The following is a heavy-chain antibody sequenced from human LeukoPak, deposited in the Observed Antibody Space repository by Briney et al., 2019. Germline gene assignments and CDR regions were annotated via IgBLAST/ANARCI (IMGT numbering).Heavy chain of an antibody. J-gene: IGHJ4*02. Sequence: GGSLRLSCAASGFTFSSYAMSWVRQAPGKGLEWVSAISGSGGSTYYADSVKGRFTISRDNSKNTLYLQMNSLRAEDTAAYYCAKDRSSTSCYDYWGQGTLVTVSS. CDR1: GFTFSSYA. V-gene: IGHV3-23*01. CDR3: AKDRSSTSCYDY. CDR2: ISGSGGST. D-gene: IGHD2-2*01.